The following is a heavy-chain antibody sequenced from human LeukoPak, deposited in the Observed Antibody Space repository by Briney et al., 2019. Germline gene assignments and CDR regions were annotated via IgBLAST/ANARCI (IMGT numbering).Heavy chain of an antibody. J-gene: IGHJ4*02. CDR1: GCTFTNYG. CDR2: ISAYTGKT. D-gene: IGHD2-15*01. Sequence: GASVKVSCKASGCTFTNYGITWVRQASGQGIEWMGWISAYTGKTNSAQKLQGRVTMTTDTSTSTGYMELRSLRSDDTAVYYCARGDGYCSGGSCMIFDYWGQGTLVTVSS. CDR3: ARGDGYCSGGSCMIFDY. V-gene: IGHV1-18*01.